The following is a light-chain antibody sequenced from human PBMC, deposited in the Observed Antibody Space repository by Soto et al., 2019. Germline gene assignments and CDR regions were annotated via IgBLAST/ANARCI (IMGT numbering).Light chain of an antibody. V-gene: IGKV1-27*01. Sequence: DIQMTQSPSSLSASVGDRVTITCRASQGISNYVAWYQQKPGKVPKLLIYAASTLQSGVPARFSGSGSGTDCTLTISIMQPEDVATYYCQKYNSAPYTFVQGTQLEIK. J-gene: IGKJ2*01. CDR1: QGISNY. CDR3: QKYNSAPYT. CDR2: AAS.